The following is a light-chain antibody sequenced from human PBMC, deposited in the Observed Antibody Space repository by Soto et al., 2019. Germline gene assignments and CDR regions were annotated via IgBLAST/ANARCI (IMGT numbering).Light chain of an antibody. CDR2: KVS. V-gene: IGKV2-30*01. J-gene: IGKJ1*01. CDR1: QSLVSSDGNTY. CDR3: LQGSHWPWA. Sequence: DVLMTQSPLSLPVTLGQPASISCRSSQSLVSSDGNTYLNGYQQRPGQSPRRLIDKVSNRDSGVQARFSCSGSGTDFSLKISRVEAEDVGVYYCLQGSHWPWAFGKGTKV.